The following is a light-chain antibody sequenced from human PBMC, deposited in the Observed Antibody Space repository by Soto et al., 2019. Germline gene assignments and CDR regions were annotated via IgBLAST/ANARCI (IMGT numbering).Light chain of an antibody. CDR3: EQYGSSPRT. CDR2: DAY. CDR1: QTVSSNF. J-gene: IGKJ1*01. V-gene: IGKV3-20*01. Sequence: EIVLTQSPGTLSLSPGERVTLSCRASQTVSSNFLAWYQQKPGQAPRLLIFDAYTRATGITDRFSGSGSGTDFTLTISRLEPEDFAVYYCEQYGSSPRTFGQGTKVEIK.